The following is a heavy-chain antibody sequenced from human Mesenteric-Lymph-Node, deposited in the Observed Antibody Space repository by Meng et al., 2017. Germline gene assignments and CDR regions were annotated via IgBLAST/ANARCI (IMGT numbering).Heavy chain of an antibody. CDR2: VIPVFSTS. CDR3: TRVSPDACGGDRYSDCYTYFDY. J-gene: IGHJ4*02. CDR1: GGTFRNYA. V-gene: IGHV1-69*06. Sequence: QGQVVESGAEVKRPGSSVKVACEASGGTFRNYAISWLRQAPGQGLEWMGGVIPVFSTSHYAQKFQGRLTISAHRSTSTAYMELSSLTSDDTAIYYCTRVSPDACGGDRYSDCYTYFDYWGQGTLVTVSS. D-gene: IGHD2-21*02.